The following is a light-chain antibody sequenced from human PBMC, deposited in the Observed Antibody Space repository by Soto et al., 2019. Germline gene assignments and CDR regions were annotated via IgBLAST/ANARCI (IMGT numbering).Light chain of an antibody. J-gene: IGKJ2*01. CDR3: QQYNSYSVYT. CDR1: QSISSW. V-gene: IGKV1-5*03. Sequence: DIQMTQSPSTLSASVGDRVTITCRASQSISSWLAWHQQIPGRAPKVLIYKTSNLESGVPSRFSGSGSGTEFTLTISSLQPDDFATYYCQQYNSYSVYTFGQGTKVDIK. CDR2: KTS.